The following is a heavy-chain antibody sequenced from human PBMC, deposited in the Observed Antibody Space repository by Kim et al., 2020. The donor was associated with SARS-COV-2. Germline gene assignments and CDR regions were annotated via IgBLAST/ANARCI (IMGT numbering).Heavy chain of an antibody. CDR3: AVAVAGIPPDV. J-gene: IGHJ6*04. CDR2: ISYDGSNK. V-gene: IGHV3-30*03. Sequence: GGSLRLSCAASGFTFSSYGMHWVRQAPGKGLEWVAVISYDGSNKYYADSVKGRFTISRDNSKNTLYLQMNSLRAEDTAVYYCAVAVAGIPPDVWGKGTTVTVSS. D-gene: IGHD6-19*01. CDR1: GFTFSSYG.